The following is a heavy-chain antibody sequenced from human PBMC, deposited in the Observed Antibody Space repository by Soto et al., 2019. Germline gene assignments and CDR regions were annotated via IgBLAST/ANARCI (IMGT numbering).Heavy chain of an antibody. J-gene: IGHJ6*02. CDR1: GGSFSGYY. Sequence: SETLSLTCAVYGGSFSGYYWSWIRQPPGKGLEWIGEIDHGGSTNYNPSLESRVTISFDTSRNQFSLKLKSVTAADTAVYFCARVGGYSYHLYGMDVWGQGTTVTVS. D-gene: IGHD5-18*01. CDR2: IDHGGST. V-gene: IGHV4-34*01. CDR3: ARVGGYSYHLYGMDV.